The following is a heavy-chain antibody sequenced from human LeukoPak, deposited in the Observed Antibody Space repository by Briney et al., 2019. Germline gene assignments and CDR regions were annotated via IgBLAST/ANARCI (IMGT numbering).Heavy chain of an antibody. Sequence: ASVKVSCKASGYTFTSYGISWVRQAPGQGLEWMGWISGYNGNTNYAQKLRGRVTMTTDTSTSTAYMELRSLRSDDTAVYYCARDPKKYYSDSSGPFDYWGQGTLVTVSS. V-gene: IGHV1-18*01. CDR3: ARDPKKYYSDSSGPFDY. J-gene: IGHJ4*02. D-gene: IGHD3-22*01. CDR1: GYTFTSYG. CDR2: ISGYNGNT.